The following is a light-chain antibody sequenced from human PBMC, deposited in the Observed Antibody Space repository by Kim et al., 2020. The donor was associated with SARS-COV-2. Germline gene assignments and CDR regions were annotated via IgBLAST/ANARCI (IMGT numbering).Light chain of an antibody. CDR1: QDISNY. CDR2: DAS. J-gene: IGKJ2*01. Sequence: DIQMTQSPSSLSASVGDRVTITCQASQDISNYLNWYQQKPGKAPKLLIYDASNLETGVPSRFSGSGSGTDFTFTISSLQPEDIATYYCQQYDKLPYSFGQGTNLEL. V-gene: IGKV1-33*01. CDR3: QQYDKLPYS.